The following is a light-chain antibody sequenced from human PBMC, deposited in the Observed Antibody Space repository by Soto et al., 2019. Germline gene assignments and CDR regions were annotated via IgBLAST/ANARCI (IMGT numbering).Light chain of an antibody. V-gene: IGKV3-20*01. J-gene: IGKJ3*01. CDR1: QSVSYNC. Sequence: EIVLTQSPGTLSFSPGERATLTCRASQSVSYNCLAWYQQKPGHAPRLLIYGVSSRAPGIPDRFSGSGSGKDFTLTISRLEPDDFAVYYCQQYGDSPFTFGPGTKV. CDR3: QQYGDSPFT. CDR2: GVS.